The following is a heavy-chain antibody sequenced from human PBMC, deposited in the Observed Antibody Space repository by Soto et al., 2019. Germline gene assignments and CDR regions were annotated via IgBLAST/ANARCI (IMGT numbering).Heavy chain of an antibody. D-gene: IGHD1-1*01. V-gene: IGHV2-5*02. Sequence: QITLKESGPTLVKPTQTLTLTCTFSGFSLTTRPVGVGWIRQPPGQALEWVALIYWDDDKRYNPSLKTRVTITKDTSKNQVVLTMTNMDPVDTATYYCPHRQLYNGAWNEGTFDYWGQGALVTVSS. J-gene: IGHJ4*02. CDR2: IYWDDDK. CDR1: GFSLTTRPVG. CDR3: PHRQLYNGAWNEGTFDY.